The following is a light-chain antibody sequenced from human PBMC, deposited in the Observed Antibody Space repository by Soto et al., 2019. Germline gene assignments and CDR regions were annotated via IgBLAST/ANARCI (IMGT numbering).Light chain of an antibody. J-gene: IGKJ1*01. CDR2: RTC. Sequence: EVVLTQSPGTLSLSPGERATLSCRARQSGSSSYLAYYQQRPGQAPRLLIYRTCNRATGIPDRFSGSGSGTDFTPTSSRLEPEDFAVYWCQQYDSSPRTFGQGTKVDIK. CDR3: QQYDSSPRT. CDR1: QSGSSSY. V-gene: IGKV3-20*01.